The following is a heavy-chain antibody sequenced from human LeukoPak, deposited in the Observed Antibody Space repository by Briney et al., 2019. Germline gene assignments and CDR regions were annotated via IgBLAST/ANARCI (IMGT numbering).Heavy chain of an antibody. CDR3: STYPYDSSAT. CDR1: GYRFTNYW. J-gene: IGHJ4*02. Sequence: HGESLKISCKGSGYRFTNYWIGWVRQMPGKGLEWMGIIYPGDSDTRYSPSFQGQVTISVDTSISTAYLQWRSLKASDTAMYYCSTYPYDSSATWGQGTLVTVSS. D-gene: IGHD3-22*01. V-gene: IGHV5-51*01. CDR2: IYPGDSDT.